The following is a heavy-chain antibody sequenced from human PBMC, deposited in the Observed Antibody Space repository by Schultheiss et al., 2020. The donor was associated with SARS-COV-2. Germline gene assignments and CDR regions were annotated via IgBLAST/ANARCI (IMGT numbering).Heavy chain of an antibody. J-gene: IGHJ4*02. V-gene: IGHV4-30-4*01. D-gene: IGHD3-10*01. CDR2: ISHSGST. CDR3: ARGGRFGGEYDY. CDR1: GGSISSGDYY. Sequence: SETLSLTCSVSGGSISSGDYYWSWIRQSPGKGLEWIGYISHSGSTFFNPSLRSRMTMSSDTSKNQFSLKLISVTAADTAVYYCARGGRFGGEYDYWGQGILVTVSS.